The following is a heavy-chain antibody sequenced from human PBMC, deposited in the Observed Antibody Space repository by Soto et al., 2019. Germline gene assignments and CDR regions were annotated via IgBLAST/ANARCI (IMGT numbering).Heavy chain of an antibody. J-gene: IGHJ4*02. V-gene: IGHV4-4*02. CDR1: GGSISSSNW. CDR3: ASLPATSDFDY. CDR2: IYHSGST. D-gene: IGHD2-2*01. Sequence: QVQLQESGPGLVKPSGTLSLTCAVSGGSISSSNWWSWVRQPPGKGLEWIGEIYHSGSTNYNPSLTSRVTISVAKSKTQFSLQLSSVTAADTAVYYCASLPATSDFDYWGQGTLVTVSS.